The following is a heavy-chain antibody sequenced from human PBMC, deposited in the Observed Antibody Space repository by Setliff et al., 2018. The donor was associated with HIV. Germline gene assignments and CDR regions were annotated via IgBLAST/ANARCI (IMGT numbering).Heavy chain of an antibody. CDR2: IAASGDP. Sequence: SETLSLTCTILGNSSVTNYFWGWIRAPADKGLEWIGHIAASGDPNYNTSLKSRLSMSVHTSKNQISLSLTSVSAADTAVYSCVRGRIDTYWDYFKEYFFNYIDVWGQGTTVTVSS. D-gene: IGHD3-9*01. V-gene: IGHV4-4*07. CDR1: GNSSVTNYF. CDR3: VRGRIDTYWDYFKEYFFNYIDV. J-gene: IGHJ6*03.